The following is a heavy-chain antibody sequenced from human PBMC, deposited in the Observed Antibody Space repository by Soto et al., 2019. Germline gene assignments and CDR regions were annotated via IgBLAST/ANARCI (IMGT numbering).Heavy chain of an antibody. D-gene: IGHD6-13*01. Sequence: QVQLVESGGGVVQPGRSLILSCAASGFTFSSYGTHWVRQAPGKGLEWVAVISFDGINKYYADSVKGRFTISRDNYKNTLYLQMDSLRAEDTAVYYCAKGREQQLVRIGMDVWGQGTTVTVCS. CDR3: AKGREQQLVRIGMDV. CDR2: ISFDGINK. J-gene: IGHJ6*02. V-gene: IGHV3-30*18. CDR1: GFTFSSYG.